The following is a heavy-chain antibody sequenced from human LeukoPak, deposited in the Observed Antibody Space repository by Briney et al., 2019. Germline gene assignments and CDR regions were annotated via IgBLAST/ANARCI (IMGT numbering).Heavy chain of an antibody. CDR2: IYNSGST. Sequence: SETLSLTCTVSGDSVSSYYWSWIRQPPGKGLEWIGYIYNSGSTNYNPSLKSRVTISVDTSKNQFSLKLSSVTAADTAVYYCARRYSYSSLPDYWGQGTLVTVSS. CDR1: GDSVSSYY. V-gene: IGHV4-59*08. J-gene: IGHJ4*02. D-gene: IGHD6-19*01. CDR3: ARRYSYSSLPDY.